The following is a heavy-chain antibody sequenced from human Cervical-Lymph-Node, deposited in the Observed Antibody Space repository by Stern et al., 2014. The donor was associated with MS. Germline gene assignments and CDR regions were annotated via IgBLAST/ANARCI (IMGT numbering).Heavy chain of an antibody. CDR3: AIVRLGYSYGYYY. CDR1: GGSISSGSYY. Sequence: QVQLQESGPGLVKPSQTLSLTCTVSGGSISSGSYYWSWIRQPPGKGLEWIGEINHSGSTNYNPSLKSRVTISVDTSKNQFSLKLSSVTAADTAVYYCAIVRLGYSYGYYYWGQGTLVTVSS. V-gene: IGHV4-39*07. D-gene: IGHD5-18*01. CDR2: INHSGST. J-gene: IGHJ4*02.